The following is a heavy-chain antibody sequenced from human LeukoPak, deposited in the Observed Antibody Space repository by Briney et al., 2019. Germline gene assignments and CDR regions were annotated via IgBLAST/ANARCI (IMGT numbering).Heavy chain of an antibody. Sequence: SQTLSLTCAVSGGSISSGGYSWNWIRQPPGRGLEWIGYIYHSGSTYYNPSLKSRVTISVDRSKNQFSLKLSSVTAADTAVYYCARGWVVTATHGFDIWGQGTMVTVSS. D-gene: IGHD2-21*02. CDR3: ARGWVVTATHGFDI. CDR2: IYHSGST. V-gene: IGHV4-30-2*01. CDR1: GGSISSGGYS. J-gene: IGHJ3*02.